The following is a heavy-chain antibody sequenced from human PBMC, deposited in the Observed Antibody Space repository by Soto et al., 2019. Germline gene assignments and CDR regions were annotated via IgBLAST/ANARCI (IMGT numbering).Heavy chain of an antibody. J-gene: IGHJ5*02. V-gene: IGHV3-33*01. CDR2: IWYDGSNK. Sequence: GGSLRLSCAASGFTFSSYGMHWVRQAPGKGLEWVAVIWYDGSNKYYADSVKGRFTISRDNSKNTLCLQMNSLRAEDTAVYYCARENIENWFDPWGQGTLVTVSS. CDR3: ARENIENWFDP. CDR1: GFTFSSYG.